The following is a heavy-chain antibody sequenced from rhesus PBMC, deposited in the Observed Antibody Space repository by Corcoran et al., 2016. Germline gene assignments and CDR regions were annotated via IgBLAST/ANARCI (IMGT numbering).Heavy chain of an antibody. V-gene: IGHV4-173*01. CDR2: IFGSGGTI. D-gene: IGHD2-21*01. CDR1: GGSISSHY. CDR3: VRGCSGIGCPLVNIDY. J-gene: IGHJ4*01. Sequence: QLQLQESGPGLVKPSETLSLTCAVSGGSISSHYWSWIRQPPGKGLEWIGRIFGSGGTIDHNPSLKSRVTLSTDTSKNQFFLKLNSVAAADTAVYYCVRGCSGIGCPLVNIDYWGQGVLVTVSS.